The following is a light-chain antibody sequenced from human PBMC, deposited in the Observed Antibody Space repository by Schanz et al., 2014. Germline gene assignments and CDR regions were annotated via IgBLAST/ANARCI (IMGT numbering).Light chain of an antibody. J-gene: IGKJ1*01. CDR3: QQYYSTPWT. CDR2: WAS. V-gene: IGKV4-1*01. Sequence: DTVLTQSPDSLPVSLGERATINCKSSQSLLYSSNKKNYLAWYQQKPGQPPKLLISWASARESGVPDRFSGSGSGTDFTLNISSLQAEDVAVYYCQQYYSTPWTFGQGTKVESK. CDR1: QSLLYSSNKKNY.